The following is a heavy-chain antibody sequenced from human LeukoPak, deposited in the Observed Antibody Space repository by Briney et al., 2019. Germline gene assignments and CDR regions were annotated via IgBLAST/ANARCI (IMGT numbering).Heavy chain of an antibody. Sequence: GASVKVSCKASGYTFTGYYVHWVRQAPGQGLEWMGWISGYNGKTNYAQKLQGRVTMTTDTSTSTAYMELRSLRSDDTAVYYCARAGPIAVAGHSFDYWGQGTLVTVSS. V-gene: IGHV1-18*04. D-gene: IGHD6-19*01. CDR1: GYTFTGYY. CDR3: ARAGPIAVAGHSFDY. CDR2: ISGYNGKT. J-gene: IGHJ4*02.